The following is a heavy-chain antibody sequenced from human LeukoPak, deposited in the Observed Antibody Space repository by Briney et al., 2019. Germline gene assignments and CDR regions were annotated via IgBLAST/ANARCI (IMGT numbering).Heavy chain of an antibody. CDR3: ARLHSSRAEEFDP. CDR2: IYYTGIT. Sequence: PSETPSLTCTVSGGSISGYYWSWIRQSPGKGLEWIGYIYYTGITAYNPSLGSRVTISVDRSNNQSSLRLTSVTAADTAVYYCARLHSSRAEEFDPWGQGTLVTVSS. CDR1: GGSISGYY. J-gene: IGHJ5*02. V-gene: IGHV4-59*01.